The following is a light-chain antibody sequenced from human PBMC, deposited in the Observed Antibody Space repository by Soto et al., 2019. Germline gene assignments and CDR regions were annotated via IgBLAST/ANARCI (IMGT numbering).Light chain of an antibody. CDR2: LGS. V-gene: IGKV2-28*01. CDR1: QSLLHSNGYNY. J-gene: IGKJ1*01. Sequence: DIVMTQSPLSLPVTPGEPASISCRSSQSLLHSNGYNYLDWYLQKPGQSPQLLIYLGSNRASGLPDRFSGSGSGTDFTLKINRVEAEDVGVYYCMQTLQTPRTFGQGTKVEIK. CDR3: MQTLQTPRT.